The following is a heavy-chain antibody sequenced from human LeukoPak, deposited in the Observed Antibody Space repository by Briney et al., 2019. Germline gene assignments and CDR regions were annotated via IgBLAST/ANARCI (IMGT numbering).Heavy chain of an antibody. Sequence: PGGSLRLSCAASGFTFSSYAMSWVRQAPGKGLEWVSAISGSGGSTYYADSVKGRFTISRDNSKNTLYLQMNSLRAEDTAVYYCAKDPSVYYYGSGRFYDYWGQGTLVTVSS. J-gene: IGHJ4*02. CDR3: AKDPSVYYYGSGRFYDY. V-gene: IGHV3-23*01. CDR2: ISGSGGST. D-gene: IGHD3-10*01. CDR1: GFTFSSYA.